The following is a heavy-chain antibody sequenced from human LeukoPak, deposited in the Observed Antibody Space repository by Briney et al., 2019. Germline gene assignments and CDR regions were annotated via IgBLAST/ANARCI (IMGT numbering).Heavy chain of an antibody. J-gene: IGHJ4*02. D-gene: IGHD3-10*01. Sequence: GGSLRLSCAASGFTFSSYWMHWVRQAPGKGLEWVSLISGDGGSTYYADFVKGRFTISRDSSKKSLYLQMNSLRPEDTALYYCAKDRYYGSGSYGPTEYWGQGTLVTVSS. CDR2: ISGDGGST. CDR1: GFTFSSYW. V-gene: IGHV3-43*02. CDR3: AKDRYYGSGSYGPTEY.